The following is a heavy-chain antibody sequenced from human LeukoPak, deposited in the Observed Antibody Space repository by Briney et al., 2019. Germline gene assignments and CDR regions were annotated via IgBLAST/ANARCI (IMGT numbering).Heavy chain of an antibody. CDR1: GGSVSSGSYY. V-gene: IGHV4-61*01. CDR2: IYYSGST. Sequence: SETLSLTCTVSGGSVSSGSYYWSWIRQPPGKGLEWIGYIYYSGSTNYNPSLKSRVTISVDTSKNQFSLKLSSVTAADTAVYYCARGASSWYGGYFDYRGQGTLVTVSS. CDR3: ARGASSWYGGYFDY. D-gene: IGHD6-13*01. J-gene: IGHJ4*02.